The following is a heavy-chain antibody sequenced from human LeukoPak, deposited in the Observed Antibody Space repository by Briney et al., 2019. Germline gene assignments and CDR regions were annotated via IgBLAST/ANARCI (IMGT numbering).Heavy chain of an antibody. Sequence: PGGSLRLSCAASGFTFSSYWMHWVRQAPGKGLVWVSRINSDGSSTSYADSVKGRFTISRDNAKNTLYLQMNSLRAEDTAVYYCATPGGDIVATGRIDYYYGMDVWGQGTTVTVSS. CDR1: GFTFSSYW. V-gene: IGHV3-74*01. D-gene: IGHD5-12*01. CDR3: ATPGGDIVATGRIDYYYGMDV. CDR2: INSDGSST. J-gene: IGHJ6*02.